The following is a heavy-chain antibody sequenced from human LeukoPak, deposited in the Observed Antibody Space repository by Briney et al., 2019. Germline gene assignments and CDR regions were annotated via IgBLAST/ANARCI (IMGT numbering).Heavy chain of an antibody. V-gene: IGHV3-21*01. Sequence: GGSLRLSCAASGFTFSSYSMNWVRQAPGKGLEWVSSISSSSSYIYYADSVKGRFTISRDNAKTSLYLQMNSLRAEDTAVYYCARDRSNSIGYCSSTSCPSAFDIWGQGTMVTVSS. CDR1: GFTFSSYS. D-gene: IGHD2-2*01. J-gene: IGHJ3*02. CDR2: ISSSSSYI. CDR3: ARDRSNSIGYCSSTSCPSAFDI.